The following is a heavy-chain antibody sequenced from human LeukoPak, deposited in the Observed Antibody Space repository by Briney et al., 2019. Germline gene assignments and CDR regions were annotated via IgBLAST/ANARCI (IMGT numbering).Heavy chain of an antibody. CDR3: AKVDFYDTSGYYGPTFLDY. D-gene: IGHD3-22*01. V-gene: IGHV3-23*01. J-gene: IGHJ4*02. Sequence: GGSLRLSCAASGFTFSSYGMSWVRQAPGKGLEWVSLISGSGGSTYYADSVKGRFTISRDNSKNTLYLQMNSLRAEDTAVYYCAKVDFYDTSGYYGPTFLDYWGQGTLVTVSS. CDR2: ISGSGGST. CDR1: GFTFSSYG.